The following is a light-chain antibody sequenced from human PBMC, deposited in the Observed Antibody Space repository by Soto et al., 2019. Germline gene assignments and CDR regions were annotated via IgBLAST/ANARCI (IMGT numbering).Light chain of an antibody. Sequence: QSVLTQPASVSGSPGQSVTISCTGTSSDFGSYKFVSWYQHHPGKVPKVIIYETSKRPSGVSDRFSGSKSGNTASLTISGLQAEDEADYYCTSYSRYRVLVFGGGTKVTVL. CDR3: TSYSRYRVLV. CDR1: SSDFGSYKF. CDR2: ETS. J-gene: IGLJ3*02. V-gene: IGLV2-14*02.